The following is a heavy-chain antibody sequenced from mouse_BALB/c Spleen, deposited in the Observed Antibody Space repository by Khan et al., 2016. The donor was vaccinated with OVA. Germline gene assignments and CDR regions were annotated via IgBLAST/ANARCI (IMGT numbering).Heavy chain of an antibody. CDR1: GYTFTNYW. D-gene: IGHD2-1*01. J-gene: IGHJ3*01. V-gene: IGHV1S132*01. Sequence: QVQLQQSGAELVKPGASVKLSCKTFGYTFTNYWIQWVKQRPGQGLGWIGEIFPGTGTTYFNEDFKGKATLTIDTSSATAYMQLSSLTSEDSAVYFGARGYFGNYEFAYWGQGTLVTVSA. CDR3: ARGYFGNYEFAY. CDR2: IFPGTGTT.